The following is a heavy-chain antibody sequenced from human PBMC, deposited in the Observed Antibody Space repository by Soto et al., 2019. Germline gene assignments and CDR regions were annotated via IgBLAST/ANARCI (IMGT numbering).Heavy chain of an antibody. J-gene: IGHJ4*02. D-gene: IGHD2-2*01. CDR3: AKDLGGVLVPAAHDTIAY. CDR2: ISYDGSNK. Sequence: QVQLVESGGGVVQPGRSLRLSCAASGFTFSSYGMHWVRQAPGKGLEWVAVISYDGSNKYYADSVKGRFTISRDNSKNTLLMQMNSLGAEDTAVYYCAKDLGGVLVPAAHDTIAYWGEGTLVTVSS. V-gene: IGHV3-30*18. CDR1: GFTFSSYG.